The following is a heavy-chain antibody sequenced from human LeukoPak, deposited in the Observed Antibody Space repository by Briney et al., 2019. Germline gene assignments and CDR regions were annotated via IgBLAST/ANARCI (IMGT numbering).Heavy chain of an antibody. CDR1: GFTFSSYA. Sequence: GSLRLSCAASGFTFSSYAMYWVRQAPGKGLEGVAVTSYDGSNKYYADSVKGRFTISRDNAKNSLFLQMNSLRAEDTALYYCGRLARNAWYAVDYWGQGTLVTVSS. V-gene: IGHV3-30-3*01. D-gene: IGHD6-19*01. J-gene: IGHJ4*02. CDR2: TSYDGSNK. CDR3: GRLARNAWYAVDY.